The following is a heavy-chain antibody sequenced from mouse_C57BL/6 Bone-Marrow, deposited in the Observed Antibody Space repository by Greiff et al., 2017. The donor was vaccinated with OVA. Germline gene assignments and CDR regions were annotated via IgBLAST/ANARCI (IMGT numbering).Heavy chain of an antibody. CDR2: ISDGGSYT. V-gene: IGHV5-4*01. J-gene: IGHJ4*01. Sequence: EVQLVESGGGLVKPGGSLKLSCAASGFTFSSYAMSWVRQTPEKRLEWVATISDGGSYTYYPDNVKGRFTISRDNAKNNLYLQMSHLKSEDTAMYYCARTVYYAMDYWGQGTSVTVSS. CDR1: GFTFSSYA. CDR3: ARTVYYAMDY.